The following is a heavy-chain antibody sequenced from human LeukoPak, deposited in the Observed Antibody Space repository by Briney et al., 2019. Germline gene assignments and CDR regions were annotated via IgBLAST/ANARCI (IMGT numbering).Heavy chain of an antibody. CDR2: ISTDGSNQ. CDR1: GFTLSAYM. CDR3: ARAPYNAYGWFDP. D-gene: IGHD1-20*01. Sequence: HPGGSLRLSCAASGFTLSAYMMHWVRQAPGKGLEWVAFISTDGSNQYYADSVKGRFTISRDNSKNTLYLEMNSLRDEDTAIYYCARAPYNAYGWFDPWGQGTLVTVSS. J-gene: IGHJ5*02. V-gene: IGHV3-30-3*01.